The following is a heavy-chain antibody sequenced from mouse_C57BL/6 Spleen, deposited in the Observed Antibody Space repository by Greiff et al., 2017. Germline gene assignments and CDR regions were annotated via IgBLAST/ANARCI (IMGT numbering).Heavy chain of an antibody. Sequence: EVKLEESGPGLVKPSQSLSLTCSVTGYSITSGYYWNWIRQFPGNKLEWMGYISYDGSNNYNPSLKNRISITRDTSKNQFFLKLNSVTTEDTATYYCASYDGYYVLDYWGQGTTLTVSS. V-gene: IGHV3-6*01. D-gene: IGHD2-3*01. CDR3: ASYDGYYVLDY. CDR2: ISYDGSN. J-gene: IGHJ2*01. CDR1: GYSITSGYY.